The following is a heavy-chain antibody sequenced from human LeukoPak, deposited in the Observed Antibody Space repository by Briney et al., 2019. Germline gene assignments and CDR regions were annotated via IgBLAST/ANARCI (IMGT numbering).Heavy chain of an antibody. J-gene: IGHJ6*03. Sequence: GGSLRLSCAASGFTFSSYSMNWVRQAPGKGLEWVSFISSSSSYIYYADSVKDRFTISRDNAKNSLYLQMNSLRAEDTAVYYCARDSYDSSGYYYDYYYYYMDVWGKGTTVTVSS. D-gene: IGHD3-22*01. CDR3: ARDSYDSSGYYYDYYYYYMDV. CDR2: ISSSSSYI. V-gene: IGHV3-21*01. CDR1: GFTFSSYS.